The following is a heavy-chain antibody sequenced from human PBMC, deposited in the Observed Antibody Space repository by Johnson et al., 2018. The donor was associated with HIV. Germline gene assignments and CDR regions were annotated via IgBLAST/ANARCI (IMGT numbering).Heavy chain of an antibody. D-gene: IGHD3-10*01. J-gene: IGHJ3*01. CDR2: IRNKPSSYST. V-gene: IGHV3-72*01. CDR3: TRDRDGVGVS. Sequence: VQLVESGGGVVRPGGSLRVSCTASGFTFDEYGMSWVRQAPGNGLEWVGRIRNKPSSYSTEYAASVKGRFTVSRDDSKNSVYLQMSSLKTEDTAVYYCTRDRDGVGVSWGQGTMVAVSS. CDR1: GFTFDEYG.